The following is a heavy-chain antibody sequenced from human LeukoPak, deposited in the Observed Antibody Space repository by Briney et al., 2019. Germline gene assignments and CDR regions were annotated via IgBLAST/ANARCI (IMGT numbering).Heavy chain of an antibody. CDR2: ISSSSSYI. Sequence: GGSLRLSCAASGFTFSSYSTNWVRQAPGKGLEWVSSISSSSSYIYYADSVKGRFTISRDNAKNSLYLQMNSLRAEDTAVYYCARVRVYGDYREFDYWGQGTLVTVSS. J-gene: IGHJ4*02. V-gene: IGHV3-21*01. D-gene: IGHD4-17*01. CDR1: GFTFSSYS. CDR3: ARVRVYGDYREFDY.